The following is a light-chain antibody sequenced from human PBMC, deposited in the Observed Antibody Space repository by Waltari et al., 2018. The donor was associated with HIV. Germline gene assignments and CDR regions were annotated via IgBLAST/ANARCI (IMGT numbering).Light chain of an antibody. CDR3: QQCATSPLT. V-gene: IGKV3-20*01. CDR2: DAS. Sequence: EIVLTQSPGTLSLSPGERATLSCRASQSVTSDYLAWYQQKPGQAPRLLIYDASSRATGIPDRFSGSGSGTDFTLTISRLEPEDFAVYYCQQCATSPLTFGGGTKVEIK. J-gene: IGKJ4*01. CDR1: QSVTSDY.